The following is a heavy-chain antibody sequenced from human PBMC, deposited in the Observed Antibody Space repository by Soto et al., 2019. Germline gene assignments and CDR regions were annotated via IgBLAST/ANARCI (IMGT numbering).Heavy chain of an antibody. V-gene: IGHV4-31*03. J-gene: IGHJ6*02. Sequence: QVQLQESGPGLVKPSETLSLTCSVSGGSVTSGSYYWSWIRQHPGKGLEWIGYISYTGSTYYNPSLKSRVIISVDPSENQFSLKLTSVTAADTAVYYCAAYGDYHGMDVWGQGTTVTVAS. D-gene: IGHD4-17*01. CDR1: GGSVTSGSYY. CDR2: ISYTGST. CDR3: AAYGDYHGMDV.